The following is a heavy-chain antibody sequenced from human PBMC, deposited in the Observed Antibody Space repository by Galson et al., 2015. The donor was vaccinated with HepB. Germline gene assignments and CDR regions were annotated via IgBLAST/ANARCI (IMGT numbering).Heavy chain of an antibody. CDR1: GFTFSSYA. CDR3: AKPANYDFWSGHEP. D-gene: IGHD3-3*01. CDR2: ISGSGGST. Sequence: LRLSCAASGFTFSSYAMSWVRQAPGKGLEWVSAISGSGGSTYYADSVKGRFTISRDNSKNTLYLQMNSLRAEDTAVYYCAKPANYDFWSGHEPWGQGTLVTVSS. V-gene: IGHV3-23*01. J-gene: IGHJ5*02.